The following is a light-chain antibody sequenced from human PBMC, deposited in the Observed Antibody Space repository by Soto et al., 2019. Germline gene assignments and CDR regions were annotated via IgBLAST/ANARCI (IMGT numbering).Light chain of an antibody. CDR3: QQRHMWPIT. J-gene: IGKJ5*01. CDR1: RGCRGL. Sequence: IVLTPSLTTLSVFTRAPATLSCRASRGCRGLLAWYQQKPGQAPRLLIYDAYNRATGIPPRFSGSGSGTDFTLTISSLEPEDSAVYYCQQRHMWPITFGQGTRLEIK. V-gene: IGKV3-11*01. CDR2: DAY.